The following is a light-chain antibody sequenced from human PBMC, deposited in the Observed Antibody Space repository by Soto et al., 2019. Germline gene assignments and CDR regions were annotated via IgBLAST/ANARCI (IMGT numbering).Light chain of an antibody. CDR1: QSISSY. CDR2: AAS. CDR3: QQYSNLIT. Sequence: DIQMTQSPSSLSASVGDVVTITCRASQSISSYLNWYEHKPGKAPKVLIYAASSLQSGVPSRFSGSGSGTDFTLTISSLQPEDFATYYCQQYSNLITFGQGTRLEIK. V-gene: IGKV1-39*01. J-gene: IGKJ5*01.